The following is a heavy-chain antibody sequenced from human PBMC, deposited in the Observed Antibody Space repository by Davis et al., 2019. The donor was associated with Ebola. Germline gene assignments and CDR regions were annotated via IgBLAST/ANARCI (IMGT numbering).Heavy chain of an antibody. D-gene: IGHD3-10*02. V-gene: IGHV4-39*01. CDR2: IYYSGST. CDR3: ARGYFRLPPDY. Sequence: PGGSLRLSCTVSGGSISSSSYYWGWIRQPPGKGLEWIGSIYYSGSTYYNPSLKSRVTISVDTSKNQFSLKLSSVTAADTAVYYCARGYFRLPPDYWGQGTLVTVSS. CDR1: GGSISSSSYY. J-gene: IGHJ4*02.